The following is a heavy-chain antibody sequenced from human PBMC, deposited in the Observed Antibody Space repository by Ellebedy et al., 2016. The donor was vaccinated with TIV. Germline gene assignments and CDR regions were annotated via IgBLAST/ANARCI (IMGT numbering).Heavy chain of an antibody. Sequence: MPSETLSLTCTVSGGSISSSSYYWGWIRQPPGKGLEWIGSIYYSGSTNYNPSLKSRVTISVDTSTNQFSLKLSSVTAADTAVYYCARTFYYDSSGYPLFDYWGQGTLVTVSS. CDR3: ARTFYYDSSGYPLFDY. CDR2: IYYSGST. D-gene: IGHD3-22*01. V-gene: IGHV4-39*07. CDR1: GGSISSSSYY. J-gene: IGHJ4*02.